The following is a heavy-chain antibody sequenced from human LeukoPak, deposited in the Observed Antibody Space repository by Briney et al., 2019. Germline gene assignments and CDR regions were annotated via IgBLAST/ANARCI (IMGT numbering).Heavy chain of an antibody. Sequence: PSETLSLTCTVSGGSISRYYWSWIRQPPGKGLERIGYIYYSGSHNYNPSLKSPVTISVDTSKNQFSLKLSSVTAADTAVYYCAREGADILTGPDAFDIWGQGTMVTVSS. CDR1: GGSISRYY. V-gene: IGHV4-59*01. CDR3: AREGADILTGPDAFDI. D-gene: IGHD3-9*01. J-gene: IGHJ3*02. CDR2: IYYSGSH.